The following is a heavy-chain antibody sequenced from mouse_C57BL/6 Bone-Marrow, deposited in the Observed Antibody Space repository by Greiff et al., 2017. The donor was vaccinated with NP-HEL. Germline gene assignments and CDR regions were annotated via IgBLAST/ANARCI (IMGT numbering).Heavy chain of an antibody. V-gene: IGHV1-55*01. Sequence: VQLQQPGAELVKPGASVKMSFKASGYTFTSYWITWVKQRPGQGLEWIGDIYPGSGSTNYNEKFKSKATLTVDTSSSTAYMQLSSLTSEDSAVYYFAREGNYYGEDYWGQGTTLTVSS. J-gene: IGHJ2*01. CDR2: IYPGSGST. CDR3: AREGNYYGEDY. CDR1: GYTFTSYW. D-gene: IGHD2-13*01.